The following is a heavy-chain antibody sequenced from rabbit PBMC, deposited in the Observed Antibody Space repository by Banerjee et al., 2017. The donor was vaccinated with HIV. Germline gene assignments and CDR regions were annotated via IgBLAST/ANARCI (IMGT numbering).Heavy chain of an antibody. CDR1: GFSFSSSYY. J-gene: IGHJ6*01. V-gene: IGHV1S40*01. D-gene: IGHD6-1*01. CDR2: IYAGSGGTT. Sequence: QSLEESGGDLVKPGASLTLTCTASGFSFSSSYYMCWVRQAPGKGLKWIGCIYAGSGGTTIYASWAKGRFTITRSTSLNTVTLQLNSLTAADTATYFCARSHYYSAGYGGYDLWGPGTLVTVS. CDR3: ARSHYYSAGYGGYDL.